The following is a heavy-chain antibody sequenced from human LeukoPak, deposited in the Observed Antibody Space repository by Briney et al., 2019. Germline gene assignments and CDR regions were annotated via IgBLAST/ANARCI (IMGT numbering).Heavy chain of an antibody. Sequence: ASVKVSCKASGGTFSSYAISWVRQAPGQGLEWMGRIIPIFGIANYAQKFQGRVTITADKSTSTAYMELSSLRSEDTAVYHCARTSSGWYEGNHLGYWGQGTLVTVSS. CDR3: ARTSSGWYEGNHLGY. J-gene: IGHJ4*02. V-gene: IGHV1-69*04. CDR1: GGTFSSYA. D-gene: IGHD6-19*01. CDR2: IIPIFGIA.